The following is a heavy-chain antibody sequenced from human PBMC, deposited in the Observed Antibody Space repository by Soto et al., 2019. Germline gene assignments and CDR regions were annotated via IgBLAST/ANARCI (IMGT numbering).Heavy chain of an antibody. CDR1: GGSIIIYY. J-gene: IGHJ5*02. CDR2: IYYSGST. D-gene: IGHD3-3*01. V-gene: IGHV4-59*12. CDR3: ARGQRFSDWFDP. Sequence: SSETRSLTGTVSGGSIIIYYWSWIRQPPGKGLEWIGYIYYSGSTNYNPSLKSRVTISVDTSKNQFSLRLTSVTAADTAVYYCARGQRFSDWFDPWGQGTLVTVSS.